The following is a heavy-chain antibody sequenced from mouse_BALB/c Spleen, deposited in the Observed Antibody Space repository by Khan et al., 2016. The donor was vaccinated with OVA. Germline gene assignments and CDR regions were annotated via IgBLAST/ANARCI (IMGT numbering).Heavy chain of an antibody. CDR3: TRDGNYMDY. D-gene: IGHD2-1*01. CDR2: IYFSGSI. J-gene: IGHJ4*01. CDR1: GYSITSGYA. V-gene: IGHV3-1*02. Sequence: EVQLVASGPDLVKPSQSLSLTCTVTGYSITSGYAWHWIRQFPGNKLEWMAYIYFSGSINYNPSLKSRISVTRDTSKNQFFLQLNSVTSEDTATYYCTRDGNYMDYWGQGTSVTVSS.